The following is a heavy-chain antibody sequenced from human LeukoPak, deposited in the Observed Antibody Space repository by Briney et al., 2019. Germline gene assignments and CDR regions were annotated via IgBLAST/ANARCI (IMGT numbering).Heavy chain of an antibody. J-gene: IGHJ4*02. CDR1: GYTFTACY. CDR3: ARGLRGSPAFDY. V-gene: IGHV1-2*02. D-gene: IGHD2-2*01. Sequence: GASVKVSCKASGYTFTACYIHWVRQAPGQGLEWMGWINPNSGGTNYAQKFQGRVTMTRDTSISTAYMELSRLRSDDTAVYYCARGLRGSPAFDYWGQGTLVTVSS. CDR2: INPNSGGT.